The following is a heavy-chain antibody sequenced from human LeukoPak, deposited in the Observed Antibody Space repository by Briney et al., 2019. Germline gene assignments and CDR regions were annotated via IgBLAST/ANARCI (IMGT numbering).Heavy chain of an antibody. V-gene: IGHV4-39*07. CDR1: GDSITNRSHY. D-gene: IGHD3-16*02. CDR3: ARANMITFGGVIDRYYFDY. J-gene: IGHJ4*02. CDR2: IYFSGIT. Sequence: SETLSLTCAVSGDSITNRSHYWAWIRQSPEKGLEWIATIYFSGITYYNHFLKSRVTISVETSKNQFSLKLSSVTAADTAVYYCARANMITFGGVIDRYYFDYWGQGTLVTVSS.